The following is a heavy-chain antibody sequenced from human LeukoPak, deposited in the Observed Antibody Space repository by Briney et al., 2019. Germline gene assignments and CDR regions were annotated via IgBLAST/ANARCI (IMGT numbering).Heavy chain of an antibody. V-gene: IGHV4-34*01. J-gene: IGHJ5*02. CDR2: INHSGST. Sequence: SETLSLTCAVYGGSFSGYYWSWIRQPPGKGLEWIGEINHSGSTNYNPSLKSRVTISVDTSKNQFSLKLSSVTAADTAVYYCARGRASDYVWGSYRLVWFDPWGQGTLVTVSS. D-gene: IGHD3-16*02. CDR3: ARGRASDYVWGSYRLVWFDP. CDR1: GGSFSGYY.